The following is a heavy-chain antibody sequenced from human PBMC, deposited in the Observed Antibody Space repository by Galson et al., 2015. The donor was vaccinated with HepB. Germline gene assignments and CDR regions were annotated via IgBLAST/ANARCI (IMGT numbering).Heavy chain of an antibody. CDR2: TSYDGSNN. CDR1: GFTVSDYS. Sequence: SLRLSCAASGFTVSDYSMYWVRQAPGEGLEWVAVTSYDGSNNYYGDLVKGRFSISRDSSKNTLILQMRSVRTDDTAVYYCGRGGLRAVAGTKGDYWGQGSLVTVSS. J-gene: IGHJ4*02. D-gene: IGHD6-19*01. V-gene: IGHV3-30-3*01. CDR3: GRGGLRAVAGTKGDY.